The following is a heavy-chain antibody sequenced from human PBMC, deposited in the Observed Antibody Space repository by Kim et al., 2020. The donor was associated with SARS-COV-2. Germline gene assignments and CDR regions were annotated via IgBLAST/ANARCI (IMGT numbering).Heavy chain of an antibody. V-gene: IGHV3-48*03. CDR3: ARTYYDFWSGYYNGMDV. CDR2: ISSSGSTI. D-gene: IGHD3-3*01. CDR1: GFTFSSYE. Sequence: GGSLRLSCAASGFTFSSYEMNWVRQAPGKGLEWVSYISSSGSTIYYADSVKGRFTISRDNAKNSLYLQMNSLRAEDTAVYYCARTYYDFWSGYYNGMDVWGQGTTVTVSS. J-gene: IGHJ6*02.